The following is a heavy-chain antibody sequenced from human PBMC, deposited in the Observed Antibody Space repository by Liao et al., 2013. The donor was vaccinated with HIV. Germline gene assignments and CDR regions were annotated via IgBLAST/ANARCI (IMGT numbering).Heavy chain of an antibody. V-gene: IGHV4-4*07. Sequence: QLQLQESGPRLVKPSETLSLTCTVSGGSIDGYWIGRIFFSGRTNYNPSLKSRVTISVDTSKNQFSLKLSSVTAADTAVYYCARGPRGYCSGGSCYSLGTSRYFDLWGRGTLVTVSS. CDR2: IFFSGRT. CDR3: ARGPRGYCSGGSCYSLGTSRYFDL. J-gene: IGHJ2*01. D-gene: IGHD2-15*01. CDR1: GGSIDGY.